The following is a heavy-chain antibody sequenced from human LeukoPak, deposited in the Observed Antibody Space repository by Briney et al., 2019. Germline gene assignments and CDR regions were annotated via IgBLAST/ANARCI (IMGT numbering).Heavy chain of an antibody. D-gene: IGHD4-17*01. Sequence: GGSLRLSCAASGFTFSSYGMSWVRQAPGKGLEWVSAISGSGGSTYYADSVKGRFTIPRDNSKNTLYLQMNSLRAEDTAVYYCARDIDNGDYVVYWGQGTLVTVSS. CDR2: ISGSGGST. V-gene: IGHV3-23*01. J-gene: IGHJ4*02. CDR3: ARDIDNGDYVVY. CDR1: GFTFSSYG.